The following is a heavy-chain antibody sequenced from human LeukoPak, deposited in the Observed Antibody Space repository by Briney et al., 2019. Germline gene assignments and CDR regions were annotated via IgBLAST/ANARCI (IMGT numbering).Heavy chain of an antibody. J-gene: IGHJ6*02. Sequence: PGASVTVSCKASGYTFTSYYMHWVRQAPGQGLEWMGIINPSGGSTSYAQKFQGRVAMTRDTSTSTVYMELSSLRSEDTAVYYCARARGSSSWYLHRDYYGMDVWGQGTTVTVSS. CDR2: INPSGGST. V-gene: IGHV1-46*01. D-gene: IGHD6-13*01. CDR3: ARARGSSSWYLHRDYYGMDV. CDR1: GYTFTSYY.